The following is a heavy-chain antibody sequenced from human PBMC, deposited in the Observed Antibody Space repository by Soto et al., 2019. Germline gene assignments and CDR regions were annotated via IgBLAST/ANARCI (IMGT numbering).Heavy chain of an antibody. CDR3: ARDPSVVFYX. J-gene: IGHJ4*02. V-gene: IGHV3-23*01. CDR1: GFTFNKYA. CDR2: ITYSGAAS. Sequence: GGSLRLSFTASGFTFNKYAMSWVRQAPGKGLEWVSSITYSGAASHYADSVKVRFTVSRDNSKNTLYLQMNSLRADDTAVYYCARDPSVVFYXWGQGTLVTVSX. D-gene: IGHD2-15*01.